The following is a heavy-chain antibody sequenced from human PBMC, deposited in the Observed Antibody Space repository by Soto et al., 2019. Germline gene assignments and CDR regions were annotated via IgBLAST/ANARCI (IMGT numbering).Heavy chain of an antibody. J-gene: IGHJ5*02. V-gene: IGHV1-8*01. CDR2: MNPNSGNT. D-gene: IGHD3-22*01. Sequence: ASVKVSFKASRYTVTSYDINWVRQATGQGLEWMGWMNPNSGNTGYAQKFQGRVTMTRNTSISTAYMELSSLRSEDTAVYYCALPTRWLLVPWGQGTLVTVSS. CDR3: ALPTRWLLVP. CDR1: RYTVTSYD.